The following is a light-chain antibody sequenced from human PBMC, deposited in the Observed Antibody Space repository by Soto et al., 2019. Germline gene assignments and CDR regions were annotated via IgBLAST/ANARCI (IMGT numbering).Light chain of an antibody. CDR1: QGIRNG. CDR2: AAS. CDR3: LKHDVNPRT. V-gene: IGKV1-17*01. J-gene: IGKJ1*01. Sequence: DIPMTQSPSSLSASVGDRVTITCRASQGIRNGLTWYQQKPGKAPKRLIYAASSLQSGVLSRFSGSGSGTEFTLTISSLQPEDFATYYCLKHDVNPRTFGLGTRVEIK.